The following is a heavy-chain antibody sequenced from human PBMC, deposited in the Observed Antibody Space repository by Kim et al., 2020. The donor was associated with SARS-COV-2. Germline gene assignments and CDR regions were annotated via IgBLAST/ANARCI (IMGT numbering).Heavy chain of an antibody. CDR3: AKDDRAHYDILTGYYGMDV. CDR1: GFTFDDYA. V-gene: IGHV3-9*01. Sequence: GGSLRLSCAASGFTFDDYAMHWVRQAPGKGLEWVSGISWNSGSIGYADSVKGRFTISRDNAKNSLYLQMNSLRAEDTALYYCAKDDRAHYDILTGYYGMDVWGQGTTVTASS. CDR2: ISWNSGSI. D-gene: IGHD3-9*01. J-gene: IGHJ6*02.